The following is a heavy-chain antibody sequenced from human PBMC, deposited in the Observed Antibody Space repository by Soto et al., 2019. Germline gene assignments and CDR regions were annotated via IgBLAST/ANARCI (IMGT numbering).Heavy chain of an antibody. Sequence: GGSLRLSCVASGFDLTSSRMNWVRQAPGQGLEWVSSISWSGKDTFYLHSVKVRFAISRESSGTSLFLRMDSVKVEDTAVYHCARVHLVAGSAFYSAMHXWGPVTVVTVS. V-gene: IGHV3-21*01. CDR2: ISWSGKDT. CDR1: GFDLTSSR. J-gene: IGHJ6*02. CDR3: ARVHLVAGSAFYSAMHX. D-gene: IGHD3-10*01.